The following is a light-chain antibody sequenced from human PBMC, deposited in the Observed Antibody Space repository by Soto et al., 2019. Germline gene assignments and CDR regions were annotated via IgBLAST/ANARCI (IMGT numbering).Light chain of an antibody. CDR3: CSYAGIDTFVV. Sequence: QSALTQPASVSGSPGQSITISCTGTSSNVGDYNLVSWYQQHPGKAPKLIIYEVNSRPSGVSSRFSGSKSGNTASLTISGLQAEDEGDYYCCSYAGIDTFVVFGGGTKVTVL. J-gene: IGLJ2*01. CDR1: SSNVGDYNL. V-gene: IGLV2-23*02. CDR2: EVN.